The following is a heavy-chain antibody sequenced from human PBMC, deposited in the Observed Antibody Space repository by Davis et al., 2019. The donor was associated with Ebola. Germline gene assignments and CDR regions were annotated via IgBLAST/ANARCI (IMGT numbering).Heavy chain of an antibody. CDR1: GITFSSYA. D-gene: IGHD3-16*01. CDR2: ISGSGSSR. Sequence: PGGSLRLSCAASGITFSSYAMTWVRQAPGKGLEWVSGISGSGSSRYYADSVKGRFTISRDNSKNTLYLQMNSLRAEDTAVYYCAKYYVGPAGDVWGQGTTVIVSS. J-gene: IGHJ6*02. V-gene: IGHV3-23*01. CDR3: AKYYVGPAGDV.